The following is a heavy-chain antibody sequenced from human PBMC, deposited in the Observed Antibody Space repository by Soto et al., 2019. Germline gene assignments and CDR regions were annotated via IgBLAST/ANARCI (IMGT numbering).Heavy chain of an antibody. CDR3: AKATATGGGAFEI. J-gene: IGHJ3*02. Sequence: VGSLRPSCAVSGFICSSYDMSWFRQAPGKGLEWVSTILVGGSTHYEDSVTGRFTISRDTSRNTVYLQMNSLTAGDTAFYYCAKATATGGGAFEIYGQGTMVTVSS. CDR2: ILVGGST. CDR1: GFICSSYD. D-gene: IGHD2-8*02. V-gene: IGHV3-23*01.